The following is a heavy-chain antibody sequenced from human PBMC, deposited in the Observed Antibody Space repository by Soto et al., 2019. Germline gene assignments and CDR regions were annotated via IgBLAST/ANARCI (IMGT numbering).Heavy chain of an antibody. Sequence: GGSLRLSCAASEFTFSSYGMHWVRQAPGKGLEWVAVIWYDGSNKYYADSVKGRFTISRDNSKNTLYLQMNSLRAEDTAVYYCARDPGVPAPPSPDLNYYYYYMDVWGKGPTVTVSS. CDR2: IWYDGSNK. J-gene: IGHJ6*03. CDR3: ARDPGVPAPPSPDLNYYYYYMDV. D-gene: IGHD3-10*01. V-gene: IGHV3-33*01. CDR1: EFTFSSYG.